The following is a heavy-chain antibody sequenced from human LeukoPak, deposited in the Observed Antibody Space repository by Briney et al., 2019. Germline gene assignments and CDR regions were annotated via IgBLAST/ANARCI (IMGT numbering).Heavy chain of an antibody. CDR1: GFIFSNYA. D-gene: IGHD6-13*01. V-gene: IGHV3-23*01. Sequence: GGSLRLSCATSGFIFSNYAVNWVRQAPGKGLEWVSIISGSGDTTYYADSVKGRFTISRDNSKNTLYLQMNSLRAEDTAVYYCAGVRSSSWFYYYYMDVWGKGTTVTISS. J-gene: IGHJ6*03. CDR2: ISGSGDTT. CDR3: AGVRSSSWFYYYYMDV.